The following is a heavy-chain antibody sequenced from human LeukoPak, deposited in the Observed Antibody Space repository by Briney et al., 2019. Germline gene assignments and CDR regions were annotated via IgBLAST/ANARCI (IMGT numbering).Heavy chain of an antibody. CDR3: ASAPFFCFGGSCPYYMDV. D-gene: IGHD2-15*01. CDR1: GFVFSSFA. Sequence: GGALRLSCAASGFVFSSFAMHWVRQAPGKGLEWVASIWVDGSYKYHGDSVKGRVTITRDNSKNTLFLQMSGLRVEDTAVYYCASAPFFCFGGSCPYYMDVWGKGTLVTVSS. V-gene: IGHV3-33*01. CDR2: IWVDGSYK. J-gene: IGHJ6*03.